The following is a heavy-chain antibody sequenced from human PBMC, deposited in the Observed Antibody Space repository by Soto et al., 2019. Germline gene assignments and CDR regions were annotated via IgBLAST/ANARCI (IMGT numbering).Heavy chain of an antibody. D-gene: IGHD4-17*01. J-gene: IGHJ4*02. CDR1: GGTFTGYY. V-gene: IGHV1-2*02. CDR3: ARGNDYGDSQFDY. Sequence: ASVKVSCKASGGTFTGYYMHWVRQAPGQGLEWMGWINPNSGDTNHAQKFQGRVTMTRDTSITTAYMELSRLRSDDTAVFYCARGNDYGDSQFDYWGQGTLVTVSS. CDR2: INPNSGDT.